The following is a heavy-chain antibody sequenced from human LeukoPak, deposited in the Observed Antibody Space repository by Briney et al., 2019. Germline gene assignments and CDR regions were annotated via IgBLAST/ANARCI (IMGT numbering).Heavy chain of an antibody. Sequence: ASVKVSCKASGYTFTSYGITWVRQAPGQGLEWMGWISAYNCNTNYAQKFQGRVTITADKSTSTDYMELSSLRSEDTAVYYCAGGGGIAARPTSNWFDPWGQGTLVTVSS. D-gene: IGHD6-6*01. CDR1: GYTFTSYG. V-gene: IGHV1-18*01. CDR2: ISAYNCNT. CDR3: AGGGGIAARPTSNWFDP. J-gene: IGHJ5*02.